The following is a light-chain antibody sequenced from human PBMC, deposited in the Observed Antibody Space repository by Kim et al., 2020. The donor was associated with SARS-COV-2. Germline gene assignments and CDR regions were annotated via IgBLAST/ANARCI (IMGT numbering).Light chain of an antibody. CDR2: DAS. Sequence: DIQMTQSPSSLSASVGDRVTITCQASQDISNYLNWYQQKPGKAPKLLIYDASNLETGVPSRFSGSGSGTDFTFTISSLQPEDSATYYCQQYDNLLPLTFGGWTKVDIK. CDR1: QDISNY. V-gene: IGKV1-33*01. CDR3: QQYDNLLPLT. J-gene: IGKJ4*01.